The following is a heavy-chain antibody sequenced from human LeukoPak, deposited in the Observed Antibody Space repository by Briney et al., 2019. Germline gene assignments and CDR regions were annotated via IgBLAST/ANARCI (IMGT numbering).Heavy chain of an antibody. CDR1: GGSISSYY. D-gene: IGHD4-17*01. CDR2: IYTSGST. Sequence: PSETLSLTCTVSGGSISSYYWSWIRQPAGKGLEWIGRIYTSGSTNYNPSLKSRVTMSVGTSKNQFSLKLSSVTAADTAVYYCARASDGDYYYYYYMDVWGKGTTVTVSS. V-gene: IGHV4-4*07. J-gene: IGHJ6*03. CDR3: ARASDGDYYYYYYMDV.